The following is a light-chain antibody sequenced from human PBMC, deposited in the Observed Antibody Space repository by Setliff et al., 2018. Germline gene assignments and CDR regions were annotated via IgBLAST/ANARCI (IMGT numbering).Light chain of an antibody. CDR3: GAYAGSSKKI. J-gene: IGLJ1*01. CDR2: DVD. V-gene: IGLV2-8*01. CDR1: SSDIGDYNY. Sequence: ALSQPPSASGSPGQSVTISCTGTSSDIGDYNYVSWYQHHPGKAPKLLIYDVDKRPSGVPDRISGSKSGNTASLTVSGLQADDEADYYCGAYAGSSKKIFGTGTKVTVL.